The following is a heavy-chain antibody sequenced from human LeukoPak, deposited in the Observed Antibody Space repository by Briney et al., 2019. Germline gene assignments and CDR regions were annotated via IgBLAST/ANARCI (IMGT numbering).Heavy chain of an antibody. CDR1: GFTFSSYA. J-gene: IGHJ4*02. D-gene: IGHD6-19*01. V-gene: IGHV3-23*01. CDR2: ISGSGGST. Sequence: GGSLRLSCAASGFTFSSYAMSWVRQAPGKGLEWVSAISGSGGSTYYADSVKGRFTISRDNSKNTLYLQMNSLRAEDTAVYYCAKHVEWLVTYPIDYWGQGTLVTVS. CDR3: AKHVEWLVTYPIDY.